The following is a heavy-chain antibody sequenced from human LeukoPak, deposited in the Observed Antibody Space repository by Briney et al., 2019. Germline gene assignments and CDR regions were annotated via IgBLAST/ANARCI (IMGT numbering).Heavy chain of an antibody. CDR2: ISYDGSNK. CDR3: ARGPLPCGGDCYSFRDDYYYGMDV. Sequence: GGSLRLSCAASGFTFSSYAMHWVRQAPGKGLEWVAVISYDGSNKYYANSVKGRFTISRDNSKNTLYLQMNSLRAEDTAVYYCARGPLPCGGDCYSFRDDYYYGMDVWGQGTTVTVSS. J-gene: IGHJ6*02. CDR1: GFTFSSYA. V-gene: IGHV3-30-3*01. D-gene: IGHD2-21*02.